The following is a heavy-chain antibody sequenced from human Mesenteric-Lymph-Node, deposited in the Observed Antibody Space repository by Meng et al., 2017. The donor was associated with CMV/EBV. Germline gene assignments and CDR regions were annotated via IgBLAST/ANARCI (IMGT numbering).Heavy chain of an antibody. J-gene: IGHJ4*02. D-gene: IGHD4/OR15-4a*01. CDR3: ARPPTLWDYGAYRPFNL. V-gene: IGHV3-74*01. CDR1: GFTFETYW. CDR2: ISADGSKI. Sequence: GESLKISCVASGFTFETYWMQWVRQVPGKGLMWLSHISADGSKIDYADSVKGRLIISRDNSKKTLYLQMNTLRAEDSAMYYCARPPTLWDYGAYRPFNLWGQGTLVTVSS.